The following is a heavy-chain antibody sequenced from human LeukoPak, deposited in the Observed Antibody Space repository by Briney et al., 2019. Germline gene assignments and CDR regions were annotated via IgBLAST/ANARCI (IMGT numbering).Heavy chain of an antibody. V-gene: IGHV3-23*01. CDR1: GFTFSSYA. J-gene: IGHJ4*02. CDR2: INDSGGNT. D-gene: IGHD3-10*01. Sequence: GGSLGLSCAASGFTFSSYAMSWVRQAPGKGLEWVSLINDSGGNTYYADSVKGRFTISRDNSKNTLFLQMSSLRAEDTAVYYCAKTSAGIRGGYFDYWGQGTLVTVSS. CDR3: AKTSAGIRGGYFDY.